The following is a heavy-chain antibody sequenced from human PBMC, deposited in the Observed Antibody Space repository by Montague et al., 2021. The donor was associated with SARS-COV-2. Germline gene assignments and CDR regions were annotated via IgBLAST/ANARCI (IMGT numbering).Heavy chain of an antibody. Sequence: SLRLSCAASGFTFSSYAMHWVRQAPGKGLEWVAVFSYDGSNKYYVDSVKGRFTISRDNSKNTLFLQMNSLRAEDTAVYYCARDPLLTIFGSYYYYYMDVWGKGTTVTVSS. CDR1: GFTFSSYA. D-gene: IGHD3-3*01. J-gene: IGHJ6*03. CDR2: FSYDGSNK. V-gene: IGHV3-30*04. CDR3: ARDPLLTIFGSYYYYYMDV.